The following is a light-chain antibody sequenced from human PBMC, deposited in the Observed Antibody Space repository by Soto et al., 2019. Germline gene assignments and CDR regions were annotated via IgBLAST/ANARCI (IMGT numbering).Light chain of an antibody. CDR3: HQRQSWPRT. J-gene: IGKJ1*01. CDR1: QSVSSY. CDR2: DAS. V-gene: IGKV3-11*01. Sequence: EIVLTQSPATLSLSPGEIATLSFRASQSVSSYLAWYQQKPGQAPRLLIYDASNRATGIPARFSGSGSGTDFTLTISSLEPADFALYYCHQRQSWPRTFGQGTKVDIK.